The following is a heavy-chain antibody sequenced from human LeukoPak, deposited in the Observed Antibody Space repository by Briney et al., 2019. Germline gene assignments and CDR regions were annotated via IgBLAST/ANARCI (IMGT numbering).Heavy chain of an antibody. CDR2: INHSGST. Sequence: PSETLSLTCAVYGGSFSGYYWSWIRQPPGKGLEWIGEINHSGSTNHIPSLKSRVTISVDTSKNQFSLKLSSVTAADTAVYYCARGNLYYFDSSGYYFKFDYWGQGTLVTVSS. D-gene: IGHD3-22*01. CDR3: ARGNLYYFDSSGYYFKFDY. J-gene: IGHJ4*02. CDR1: GGSFSGYY. V-gene: IGHV4-34*01.